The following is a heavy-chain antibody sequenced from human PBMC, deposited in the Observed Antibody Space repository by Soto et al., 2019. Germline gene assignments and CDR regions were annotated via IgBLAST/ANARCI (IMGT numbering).Heavy chain of an antibody. CDR2: IYYSGST. J-gene: IGHJ3*02. CDR1: GGSISSSSYY. Sequence: QLQLQESGPGLVKPSETLSLTCTVSGGSISSSSYYWGWIRQPPGKGLEWIGSIYYSGSTYYNPSLKSRVTLXVXTXXNQFSLKLSSVTAADTAVYYCARXVNXWXQGAFDIWGQGTMVTVSS. CDR3: ARXVNXWXQGAFDI. V-gene: IGHV4-39*01. D-gene: IGHD3-10*02.